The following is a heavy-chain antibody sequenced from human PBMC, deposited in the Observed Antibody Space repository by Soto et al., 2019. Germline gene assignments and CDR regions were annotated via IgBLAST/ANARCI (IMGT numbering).Heavy chain of an antibody. Sequence: GGSLRLSYAASGFTFSSYGMHWVRQAPGKGLEWVAVIWYDGSNKYYADSVKGRFTISRDNSKNTLYLQMNSLRAEDTAVYYCARDPSSSWYFDYWGQGTLVTVSS. D-gene: IGHD6-13*01. CDR3: ARDPSSSWYFDY. CDR1: GFTFSSYG. V-gene: IGHV3-33*01. CDR2: IWYDGSNK. J-gene: IGHJ4*02.